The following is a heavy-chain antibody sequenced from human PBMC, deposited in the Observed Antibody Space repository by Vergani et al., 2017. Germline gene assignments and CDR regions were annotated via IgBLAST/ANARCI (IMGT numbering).Heavy chain of an antibody. CDR2: TYYRSTWYT. J-gene: IGHJ3*01. V-gene: IGHV6-1*01. CDR1: GDSVSNYMAA. Sequence: QVQLQQSGPGLVKPSQPLLLTCVVSGDSVSNYMAAWNWIRQSPSRGLEWLGRTYYRSTWYTDYAGSVKSRIIINPDASNNQVSLQLKSLTPEESAVYYCARRTGSHYVFDLWGQGTFVTVSS. CDR3: ARRTGSHYVFDL. D-gene: IGHD1-26*01.